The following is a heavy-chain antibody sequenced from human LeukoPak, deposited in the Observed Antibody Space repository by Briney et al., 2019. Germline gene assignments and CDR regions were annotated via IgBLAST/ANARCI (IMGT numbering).Heavy chain of an antibody. Sequence: EGSLRLSCAASGFTFSAHWMTWVRQAPGKGLEWVANIKEDGSEEYYVDSVKGRFTISRDNAKNFAYLQMSSLRADDTALYYCARDGPTAYFDYWGQGTLVAVSS. CDR2: IKEDGSEE. D-gene: IGHD5-18*01. CDR3: ARDGPTAYFDY. V-gene: IGHV3-7*01. J-gene: IGHJ4*02. CDR1: GFTFSAHW.